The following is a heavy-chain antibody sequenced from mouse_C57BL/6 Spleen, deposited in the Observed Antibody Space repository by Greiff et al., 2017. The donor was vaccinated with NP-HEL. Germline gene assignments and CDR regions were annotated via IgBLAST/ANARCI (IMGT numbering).Heavy chain of an antibody. CDR3: KGACCSSYDYYAMDY. D-gene: IGHD1-1*01. CDR2: IRFNSDNYAT. V-gene: IGHV6-3*01. J-gene: IGHJ4*01. CDR1: GFTFSNYW. Sequence: VLLKESGGGLVQPGGSMKLSCVASGFTFSNYWMNWVRQTPDKGLEWVAQIRFNSDNYATHYAESVKVRFTISRDDSTISVYLQMKNLRAEDTGIYYCKGACCSSYDYYAMDYWGQGTSVTASS.